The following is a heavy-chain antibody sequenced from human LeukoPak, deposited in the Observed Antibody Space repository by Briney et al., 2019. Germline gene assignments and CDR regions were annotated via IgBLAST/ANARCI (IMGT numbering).Heavy chain of an antibody. CDR3: ARGGSNTDMAQGY. CDR2: IYTSGST. Sequence: PSQTLSLTCTVSGGSISSGSYYWSWIRQPAGKGLEWIGRIYTSGSTNYNPSLKSRDTISVDTSKNQFSLKLSSVTAADTAVYYCARGGSNTDMAQGYWGQGTLVTVSS. J-gene: IGHJ4*02. CDR1: GGSISSGSYY. D-gene: IGHD5-18*01. V-gene: IGHV4-61*02.